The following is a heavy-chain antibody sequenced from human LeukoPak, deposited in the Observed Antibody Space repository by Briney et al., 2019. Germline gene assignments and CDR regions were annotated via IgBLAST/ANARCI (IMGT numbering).Heavy chain of an antibody. Sequence: PGGSLRLSCAASGFTFSNFGVNWVRQAPGKGLEWVSYISSRSSTIYYADSVKGRCTISRDNAKNSLYLQMNSLRAEDTAVYYCARDEGNTGYYYWGLGTLVTVSS. D-gene: IGHD3-9*01. CDR3: ARDEGNTGYYY. CDR1: GFTFSNFG. V-gene: IGHV3-48*04. J-gene: IGHJ4*02. CDR2: ISSRSSTI.